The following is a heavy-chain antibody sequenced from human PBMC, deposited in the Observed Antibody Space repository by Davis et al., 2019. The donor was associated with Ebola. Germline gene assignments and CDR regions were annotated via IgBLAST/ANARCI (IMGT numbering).Heavy chain of an antibody. Sequence: MPSETLSLTCTVSGGSISSSFYYWGWVRQPPGKGLEWIGSSYYSGSTYYNPSLKSRLTISVDTSKNQFSLKVRSVTAADTAVYYCAREGYCSGGSCYSNWFDPWGQGTLVTVSS. CDR2: SYYSGST. J-gene: IGHJ5*02. V-gene: IGHV4-39*07. D-gene: IGHD2-15*01. CDR1: GGSISSSFYY. CDR3: AREGYCSGGSCYSNWFDP.